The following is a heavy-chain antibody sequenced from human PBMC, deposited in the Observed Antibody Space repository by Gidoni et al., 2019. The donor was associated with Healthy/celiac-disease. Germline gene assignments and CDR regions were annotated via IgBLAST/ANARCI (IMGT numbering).Heavy chain of an antibody. CDR2: ISGSGGST. D-gene: IGHD2-2*02. J-gene: IGHJ4*02. CDR3: AKDLGGAAIWWALDY. V-gene: IGHV3-23*01. CDR1: GVTFSSYA. Sequence: EVQLLESGGGLVQPGGSLRLSCAASGVTFSSYAMSWVRRAPGKGLGWVSAISGSGGSTYYADSVKGRFTISRDNSKNTLYLQMNSLRAEDTAVYYCAKDLGGAAIWWALDYWGQGTLVTVSS.